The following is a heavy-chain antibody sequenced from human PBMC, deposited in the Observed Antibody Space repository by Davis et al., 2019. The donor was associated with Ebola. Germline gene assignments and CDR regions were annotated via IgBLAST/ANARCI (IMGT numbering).Heavy chain of an antibody. J-gene: IGHJ6*03. CDR1: GYTFTDYW. D-gene: IGHD4-11*01. CDR2: MHPRNSDT. V-gene: IGHV5-51*01. CDR3: ARVAKVTRMGYMDV. Sequence: GESLKISCKASGYTFTDYWIGWVRQMPGKGLERMGLMHPRNSDTRYSPSFLGQVTISADKSTSTTYLQWSSLKASDTAMYYCARVAKVTRMGYMDVWGIGTTVTVSS.